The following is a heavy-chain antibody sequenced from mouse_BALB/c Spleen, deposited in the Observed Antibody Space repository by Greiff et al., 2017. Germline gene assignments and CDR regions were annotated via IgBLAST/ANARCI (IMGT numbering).Heavy chain of an antibody. V-gene: IGHV5-4*02. J-gene: IGHJ3*01. Sequence: EVMLVESGGGLVKPGGSLKLSCAASGFTFSDYYMYWVRQTPEKRLEWVATISDGGSYTYYPDSVKGRFTISRDNAKNNLYLQMSSLKSEDTAMYYCARDGLYYDYPWCAYWGQGTLVTVSA. D-gene: IGHD2-4*01. CDR1: GFTFSDYY. CDR3: ARDGLYYDYPWCAY. CDR2: ISDGGSYT.